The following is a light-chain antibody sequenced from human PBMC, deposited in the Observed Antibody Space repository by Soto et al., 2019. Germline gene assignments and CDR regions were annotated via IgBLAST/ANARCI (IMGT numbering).Light chain of an antibody. CDR3: SSYGGSNRGV. J-gene: IGLJ2*01. CDR2: EVS. CDR1: SSDVGSYKY. Sequence: QSALTQPPSASGSPGQSVTISCTGTSSDVGSYKYVSWYQQHPGKAPKLMIYEVSKRPSGVPDRFSGSKSGNTASLTVSGLQAEDEADYYCSSYGGSNRGVFGGGTKVTVL. V-gene: IGLV2-8*01.